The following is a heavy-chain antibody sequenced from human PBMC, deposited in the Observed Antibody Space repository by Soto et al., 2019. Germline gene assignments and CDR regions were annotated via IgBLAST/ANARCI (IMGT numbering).Heavy chain of an antibody. CDR1: GGSFSGYY. V-gene: IGHV4-34*01. Sequence: SETQSLTCAVYGGSFSGYYWSWIRQPPGKGLEWIGEINHSGSTNYNPSLKSRVTISVDTSKNQFSLKLSSVTAADTAVYYCARVAAGTGGSWGQGTLVT. CDR2: INHSGST. J-gene: IGHJ5*02. CDR3: ARVAAGTGGS. D-gene: IGHD6-13*01.